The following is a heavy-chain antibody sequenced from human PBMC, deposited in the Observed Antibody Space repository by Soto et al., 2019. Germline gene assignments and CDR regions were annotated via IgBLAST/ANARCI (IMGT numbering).Heavy chain of an antibody. V-gene: IGHV3-23*01. Sequence: LRLSCAASGFTFSSYAMSWVRQAPGKGLEWVSAISGSGGSTYYADSVKGRFTISRDNSKNTLYLKMNSLRAEDTAVYYCSKEKGTIVVVVAATRSWFDPWGQGTLVTVSS. J-gene: IGHJ5*02. CDR2: ISGSGGST. D-gene: IGHD2-15*01. CDR3: SKEKGTIVVVVAATRSWFDP. CDR1: GFTFSSYA.